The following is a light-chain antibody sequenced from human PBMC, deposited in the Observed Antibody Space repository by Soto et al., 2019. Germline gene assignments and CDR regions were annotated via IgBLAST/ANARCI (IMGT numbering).Light chain of an antibody. J-gene: IGKJ1*01. Sequence: IQMTQSPSTLSASVGDRVTITCRASQTISNWLAWYQQKPGKAPKLLIYKASTLDSGVPSRFSGSGSGTEFTLTISSLQPEDFATYYCQQYNSYSQTFGQGTKVEIK. CDR1: QTISNW. CDR3: QQYNSYSQT. V-gene: IGKV1-5*03. CDR2: KAS.